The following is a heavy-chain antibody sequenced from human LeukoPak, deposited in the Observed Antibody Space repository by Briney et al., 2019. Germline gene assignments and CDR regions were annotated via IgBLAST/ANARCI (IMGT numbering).Heavy chain of an antibody. J-gene: IGHJ4*02. V-gene: IGHV3-23*01. D-gene: IGHD3-10*01. Sequence: GGSLRLACAAAGFTFSSDAMSWVRQAPGKGLEWVSAISGSGGSTYYADSVKGRFTISRDNSKNTLYLQMNSLRAADTAVYYCAKGGFGEFPFDYWGQGTLVTVSS. CDR3: AKGGFGEFPFDY. CDR1: GFTFSSDA. CDR2: ISGSGGST.